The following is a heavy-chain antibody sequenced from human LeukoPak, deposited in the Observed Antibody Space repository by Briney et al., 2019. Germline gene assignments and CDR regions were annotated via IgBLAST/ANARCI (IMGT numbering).Heavy chain of an antibody. V-gene: IGHV4-59*01. CDR1: GGSISSYY. CDR2: IYYSGST. Sequence: SETLSLTCTVSGGSISSYYWSWIRQPPGKGLEWIGYIYYSGSTNYNPSLKSRVTISVDTSKNQFSLKLSSVTAADTAVYYCARGLAVVTPEVDYWGQGTLVTVSS. CDR3: ARGLAVVTPEVDY. J-gene: IGHJ4*02. D-gene: IGHD4-23*01.